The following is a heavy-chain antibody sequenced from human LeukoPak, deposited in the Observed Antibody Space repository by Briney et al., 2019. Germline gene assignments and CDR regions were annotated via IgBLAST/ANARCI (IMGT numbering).Heavy chain of an antibody. J-gene: IGHJ4*02. Sequence: GGSLRLSCAASGFTFSSTAMSWVRQAPGKGPEWFGRIKSKTDGGTTDYAAPVKGRFTISRDDSKNTLYLQMNSLNTEDTAVYYCITDSSGYPDWGQGTLVTVSS. V-gene: IGHV3-15*01. CDR1: GFTFSSTA. CDR3: ITDSSGYPD. D-gene: IGHD6-13*01. CDR2: IKSKTDGGTT.